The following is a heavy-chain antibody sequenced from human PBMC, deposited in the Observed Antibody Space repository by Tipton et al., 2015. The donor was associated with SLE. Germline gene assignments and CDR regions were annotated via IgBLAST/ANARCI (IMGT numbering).Heavy chain of an antibody. CDR3: ARVPLGGTYYYYYYMDV. J-gene: IGHJ6*03. CDR1: GGSISSYY. CDR2: IYYSGST. V-gene: IGHV4-59*12. D-gene: IGHD4-23*01. Sequence: GLVKPSETLSLTCTVSGGSISSYYWSWIRQPPGKGLEWIGYIYYSGSTYYNPSLKSRVTISVDTSKNQFSLKLSSVTAADTAVYYCARVPLGGTYYYYYYMDVWGKGTTVTVSS.